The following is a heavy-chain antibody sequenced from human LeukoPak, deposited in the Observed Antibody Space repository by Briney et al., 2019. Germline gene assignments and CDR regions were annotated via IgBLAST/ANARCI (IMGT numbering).Heavy chain of an antibody. CDR1: GGSISSYY. V-gene: IGHV4-4*07. CDR3: ARGGNYDSSGYYYYYYMDV. CDR2: IYTSGST. Sequence: PSETLSLTCTVSGGSISSYYWSWIRQPAGKGLEWIGHIYTSGSTNYNPSLKSRVTISVDTSKNQFSLKLSSVTAADTAVYYCARGGNYDSSGYYYYYYMDVWGKGTTVTVSS. D-gene: IGHD3-22*01. J-gene: IGHJ6*03.